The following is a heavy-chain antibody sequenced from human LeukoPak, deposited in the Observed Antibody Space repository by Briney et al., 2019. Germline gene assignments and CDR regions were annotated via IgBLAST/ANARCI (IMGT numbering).Heavy chain of an antibody. CDR1: GFTFSSYS. V-gene: IGHV3-21*04. CDR3: AKDRDYVWGSYRYAPPPLN. Sequence: GGSLRLSCAASGFTFSSYSMNWVRQAPGKGLEWVSSISSSSSYIYYADSVKGRFTISRDNSKNTLYLQMNSLRAEDTAVYYCAKDRDYVWGSYRYAPPPLNWGQGTLVTVSS. D-gene: IGHD3-16*02. CDR2: ISSSSSYI. J-gene: IGHJ4*02.